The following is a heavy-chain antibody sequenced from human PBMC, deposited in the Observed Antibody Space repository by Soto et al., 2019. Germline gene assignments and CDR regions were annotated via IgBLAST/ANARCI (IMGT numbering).Heavy chain of an antibody. J-gene: IGHJ5*02. CDR2: ISADNGST. V-gene: IGHV1-18*04. CDR1: GYTFSTYD. CDR3: ARDVSISGTRWFDP. D-gene: IGHD2-15*01. Sequence: QVQLVQSGPEVKNLGASVKVSCKTSGYTFSTYDISWVRQAPGQGLEWMGWISADNGSTDYAQKVQDRVTMTKDTSANTTYMEPRGLRSDAPSVYFCARDVSISGTRWFDPWGQGTLVTFSS.